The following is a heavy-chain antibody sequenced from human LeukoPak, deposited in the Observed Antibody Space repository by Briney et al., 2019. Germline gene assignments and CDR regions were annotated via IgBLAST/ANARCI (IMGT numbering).Heavy chain of an antibody. J-gene: IGHJ3*02. CDR1: GYTFTDYY. CDR2: INPHSGGT. CDR3: AIEFATVVVSAVISAFDI. V-gene: IGHV1-2*02. D-gene: IGHD2-2*02. Sequence: ASVKVSCKASGYTFTDYYMHWVRQAPGQGLEWMGWINPHSGGTNYAQRFQGRVTMTRDPSIRTAYMELSRLRSDDTAVYYCAIEFATVVVSAVISAFDIWGQGTMVTVSS.